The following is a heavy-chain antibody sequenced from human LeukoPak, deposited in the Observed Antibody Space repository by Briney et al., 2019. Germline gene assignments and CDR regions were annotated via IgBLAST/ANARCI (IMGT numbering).Heavy chain of an antibody. D-gene: IGHD6-13*01. CDR3: ARGRWGAADGNYYYYGMDV. CDR2: INHSGST. CDR1: GGSFTGYY. V-gene: IGHV4-34*01. J-gene: IGHJ6*02. Sequence: SETLSLTCAVYGGSFTGYYWSWIRQPPGKGLEWIGEINHSGSTNYNPSLKSRVTISVDTSKKQFSLKLSSVTAEDTAVYNSARGRWGAADGNYYYYGMDVWGQGTTVTVSS.